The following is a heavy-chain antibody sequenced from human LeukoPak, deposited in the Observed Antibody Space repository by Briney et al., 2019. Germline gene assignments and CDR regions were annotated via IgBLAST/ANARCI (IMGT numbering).Heavy chain of an antibody. CDR3: AGTDGSGSPTPPFDC. D-gene: IGHD3-10*01. CDR2: FDPEDGET. J-gene: IGHJ4*02. CDR1: GYTLAELS. Sequence: ASVKVSCKVSGYTLAELSMHWVRQAPGKGLEWMGGFDPEDGETIYAQKFQGRVTMTEDTSTDTAYMELSSLRSEDTAVYYCAGTDGSGSPTPPFDCWGQGTLVTVSS. V-gene: IGHV1-24*01.